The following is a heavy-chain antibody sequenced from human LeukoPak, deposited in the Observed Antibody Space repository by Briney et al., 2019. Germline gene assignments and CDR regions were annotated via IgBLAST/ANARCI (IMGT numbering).Heavy chain of an antibody. D-gene: IGHD5-24*01. J-gene: IGHJ4*02. CDR3: ARDRDYFDY. CDR2: IYSGDST. Sequence: GGSLRLSCAVSGFTVSSNYMNWVRQAPGKRLEGVAVIYSGDSTYYADSVKGRFTISRDNSKNTLYLQMTSLRAEDTAVYYCARDRDYFDYWGQGTLVTVSS. CDR1: GFTVSSNY. V-gene: IGHV3-53*01.